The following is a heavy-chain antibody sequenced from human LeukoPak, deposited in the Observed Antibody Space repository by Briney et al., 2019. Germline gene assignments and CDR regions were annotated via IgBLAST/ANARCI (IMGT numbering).Heavy chain of an antibody. D-gene: IGHD5-24*01. J-gene: IGHJ4*02. CDR2: MNPNSGNT. Sequence: ASVKVSCKASGYTFTSYDINWARQATGQGLEWMGWMNPNSGNTGYAQKFQGRVTITRNTSISTAYMELSSLRSEDTAVYYCARAGRDGYTESDYWGQGTLVTVSS. CDR3: ARAGRDGYTESDY. V-gene: IGHV1-8*03. CDR1: GYTFTSYD.